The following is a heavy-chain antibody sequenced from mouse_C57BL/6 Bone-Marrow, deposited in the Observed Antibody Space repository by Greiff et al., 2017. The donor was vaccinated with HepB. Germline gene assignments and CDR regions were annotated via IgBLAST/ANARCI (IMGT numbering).Heavy chain of an antibody. V-gene: IGHV5-16*01. CDR2: INYDGSST. J-gene: IGHJ1*03. CDR1: GFTFSDYY. Sequence: EVKVVESEGGLVQPGSSMKLSCTASGFTFSDYYMAWVRQVPEKGLEWVANINYDGSSTYYLDSLKSRFIISRDNAKNILYLQMSSLKSEDTATYYCAREGLSNRYFDVWGTGTTVTVSS. CDR3: AREGLSNRYFDV. D-gene: IGHD2-5*01.